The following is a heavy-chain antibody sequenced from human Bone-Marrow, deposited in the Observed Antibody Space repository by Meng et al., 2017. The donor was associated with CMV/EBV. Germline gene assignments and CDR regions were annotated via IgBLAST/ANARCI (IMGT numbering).Heavy chain of an antibody. V-gene: IGHV4-31*03. CDR3: ARKSRYYDFWSGQDY. CDR2: IYYSGST. CDR1: GGSISSGGYY. J-gene: IGHJ4*02. Sequence: SETLSLTCTVSGGSISSGGYYCSWIRQHPGKGLEWIGYIYYSGSTYYNPSLKSRVTISVDTSKNQFSLKLSSVTAADTAVYYCARKSRYYDFWSGQDYWGQGTLVTVSS. D-gene: IGHD3-3*01.